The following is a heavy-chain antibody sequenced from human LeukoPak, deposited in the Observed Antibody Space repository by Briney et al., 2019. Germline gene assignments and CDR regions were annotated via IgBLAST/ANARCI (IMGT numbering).Heavy chain of an antibody. Sequence: ASVTVSCKTSGYPFTTYEINWVRQAAGQGLERMGWVHPDTGYADYAQKFQGRVTMTSDTSISTAYMELSSLRSDDTAVYFCARGPRNDPWGQGTLVTVSS. CDR2: VHPDTGYA. J-gene: IGHJ5*02. CDR1: GYPFTTYE. D-gene: IGHD1-14*01. V-gene: IGHV1-8*01. CDR3: ARGPRNDP.